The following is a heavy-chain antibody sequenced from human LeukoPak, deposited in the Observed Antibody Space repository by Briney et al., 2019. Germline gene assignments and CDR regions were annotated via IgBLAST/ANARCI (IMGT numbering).Heavy chain of an antibody. CDR3: ARVSRGRQQLPDY. D-gene: IGHD6-13*01. Sequence: PGGSLRLSCAASGFTFSDYYMSWIRQAPGKGLEWVSAISGSGGSTYYADSVKGRFTISRDNSKNTLYLQMNSLRAEDTAVYYCARVSRGRQQLPDYWGQGTLVTVSS. CDR1: GFTFSDYY. V-gene: IGHV3-23*01. J-gene: IGHJ4*02. CDR2: ISGSGGST.